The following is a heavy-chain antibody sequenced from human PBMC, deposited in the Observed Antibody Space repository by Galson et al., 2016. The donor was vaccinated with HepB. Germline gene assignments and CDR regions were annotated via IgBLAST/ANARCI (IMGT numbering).Heavy chain of an antibody. CDR1: GFTVSNNY. Sequence: SLRLSCAASGFTVSNNYMSWVRQAPGKGLEWVSVIYSGGTTYYADSVKGSFTISRDNSKNTLYLQMNSLRAEDTAVYYCAREVSGLMYYYYGMYVWGQGTTVTVSS. CDR2: IYSGGTT. J-gene: IGHJ6*02. CDR3: AREVSGLMYYYYGMYV. D-gene: IGHD3/OR15-3a*01. V-gene: IGHV3-66*01.